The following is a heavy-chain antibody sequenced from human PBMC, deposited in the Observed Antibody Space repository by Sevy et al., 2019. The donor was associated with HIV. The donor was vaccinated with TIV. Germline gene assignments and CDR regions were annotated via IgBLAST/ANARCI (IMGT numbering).Heavy chain of an antibody. CDR1: GFTFGDYV. CDR3: AKDLRPDYYDSAGRYYYYAMDV. Sequence: GGSLRLSCVGSGFTFGDYVMHWVRQAPGKGLEWVSGMSWSGATIGYVDSVKGRFTISRDDAKSSLYLEMNSLRPEDTALYFCAKDLRPDYYDSAGRYYYYAMDVWGQGTPVTVSS. J-gene: IGHJ6*02. V-gene: IGHV3-9*01. CDR2: MSWSGATI. D-gene: IGHD3-22*01.